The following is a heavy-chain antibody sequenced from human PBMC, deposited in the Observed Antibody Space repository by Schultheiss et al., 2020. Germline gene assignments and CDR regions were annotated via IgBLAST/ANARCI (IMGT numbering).Heavy chain of an antibody. J-gene: IGHJ4*02. CDR1: GGSVSSCNYH. CDR2: VYYTGNT. D-gene: IGHD5-12*01. Sequence: SETLSLTCTVSGGSVSSCNYHWSWICQHPGKCMEWIGYVYYTGNTHYNPSLKSRVTISIDTSTNQFFLDLKSVTAADMAVYYCERGTGWLRLNFFDYWGQGALVTVSS. V-gene: IGHV4-61*01. CDR3: ERGTGWLRLNFFDY.